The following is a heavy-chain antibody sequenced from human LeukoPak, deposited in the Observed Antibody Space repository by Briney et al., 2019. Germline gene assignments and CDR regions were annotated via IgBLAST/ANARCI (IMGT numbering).Heavy chain of an antibody. D-gene: IGHD3-10*01. V-gene: IGHV1-18*04. J-gene: IGHJ4*02. CDR3: ATSYGSGSFDY. Sequence: ASVKVSCKASGYAFTSYYIHWVRQAPGQGLEWMGWISAYNGNTNYAQKLQGRVTMTTDTSTSTAYMELRSLRSDDTAVYYCATSYGSGSFDYWGQGTLVTVSS. CDR2: ISAYNGNT. CDR1: GYAFTSYY.